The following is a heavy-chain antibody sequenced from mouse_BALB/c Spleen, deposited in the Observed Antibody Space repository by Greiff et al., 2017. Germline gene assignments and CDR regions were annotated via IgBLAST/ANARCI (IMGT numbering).Heavy chain of an antibody. CDR3: AREGIYYSNYNVFAY. CDR2: IYPGDGDT. J-gene: IGHJ3*01. Sequence: QVQLQQSGAELVRPGSSVKISCKASGYAFSSYWMNWVKQRPGQGLEWIGQIYPGDGDTNYNGKFKGKATLTADKSSSTAYMQLSSLTSEDSAVYFGAREGIYYSNYNVFAYWGQGTLVTVSA. CDR1: GYAFSSYW. V-gene: IGHV1-80*01. D-gene: IGHD2-5*01.